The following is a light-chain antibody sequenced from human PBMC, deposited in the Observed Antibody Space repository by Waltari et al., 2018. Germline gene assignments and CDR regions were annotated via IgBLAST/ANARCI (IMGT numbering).Light chain of an antibody. CDR2: DAS. Sequence: VFTQSPATLSFSPGQSSTLACRASQSVSRYLAWYQQKPGRTPRLLIYDASNRATGIPARFSGSGSGTDFTLTISSLEPEDFAVYYCHQRSNWPRTFGQGTKLEI. J-gene: IGKJ2*01. V-gene: IGKV3-11*01. CDR1: QSVSRY. CDR3: HQRSNWPRT.